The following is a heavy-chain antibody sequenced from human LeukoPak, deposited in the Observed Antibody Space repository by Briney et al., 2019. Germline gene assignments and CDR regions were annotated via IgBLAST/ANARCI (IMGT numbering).Heavy chain of an antibody. J-gene: IGHJ6*03. CDR2: IYYSGST. CDR3: AIAAGRGYYGSGSYYPSYYYYYYMDV. Sequence: SETLSLTCTVSGGSISSSSYYWGWIRQPPGKGLEWIGSIYYSGSTYYNPSLKSRVTISVDTPKNQFSLKLSSVTAADTAVYYCAIAAGRGYYGSGSYYPSYYYYYYMDVWGKGTTVTISS. V-gene: IGHV4-39*01. CDR1: GGSISSSSYY. D-gene: IGHD3-10*01.